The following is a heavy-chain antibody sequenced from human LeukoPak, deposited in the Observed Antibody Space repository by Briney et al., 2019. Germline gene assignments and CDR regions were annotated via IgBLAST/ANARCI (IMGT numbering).Heavy chain of an antibody. CDR2: IWYDGSNK. D-gene: IGHD3-22*01. CDR1: GFTFSSYV. Sequence: PGRSLRLSCAASGFTFSSYVMHWVRQAPGKGLEWVAVIWYDGSNKYYADSVKGRFTISRDNAKNSLYLQLNSLTAEDTAVYYCARRGASGYYVFDIWGQGTMVTVSS. V-gene: IGHV3-33*01. J-gene: IGHJ3*02. CDR3: ARRGASGYYVFDI.